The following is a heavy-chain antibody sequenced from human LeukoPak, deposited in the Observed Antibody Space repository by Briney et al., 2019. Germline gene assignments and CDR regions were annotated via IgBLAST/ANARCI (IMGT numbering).Heavy chain of an antibody. CDR2: IYWDDDK. D-gene: IGHD5-24*01. J-gene: IGHJ4*02. CDR3: AHRRDGYNSLDY. CDR1: GFSLSTRGVA. V-gene: IGHV2-5*02. Sequence: SGPTLVKPTQTLTLTFTFSGFSLSTRGVAVGWIRQPPGKALEWLGLIYWDDDKRYSPSLKSALTITKDTSKNQVVLTMTNMDPVDTATYYCAHRRDGYNSLDYWGQGTLVTVSS.